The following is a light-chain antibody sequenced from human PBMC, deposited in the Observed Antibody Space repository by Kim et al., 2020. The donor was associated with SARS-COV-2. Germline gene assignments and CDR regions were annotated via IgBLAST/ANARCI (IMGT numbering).Light chain of an antibody. Sequence: QRVTISCSGSSSNIGSNTVNWYQQLPGAAPKLLIYSNSLRTSGVPDRFSGSKSGTSASLAISGLQSEDEANYYCAAWDDSLNGHYVFGTGTKVTVL. CDR2: SNS. CDR3: AAWDDSLNGHYV. V-gene: IGLV1-44*01. CDR1: SSNIGSNT. J-gene: IGLJ1*01.